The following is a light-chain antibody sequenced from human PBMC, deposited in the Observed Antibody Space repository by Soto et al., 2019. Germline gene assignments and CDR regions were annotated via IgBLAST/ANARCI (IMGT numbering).Light chain of an antibody. V-gene: IGLV1-40*01. CDR2: VNN. CDR3: QSYDSSLSGYV. CDR1: SSNIGAGYD. Sequence: QSGLTQTPSVSGAPGQRVTVSCTGSSSNIGAGYDVHWYQQLPGTAPKLLIYVNNNRPSGVPDRFSGSTSGTSASLAITGLRAEDEADYYCQSYDSSLSGYVFGTGTKLTVL. J-gene: IGLJ1*01.